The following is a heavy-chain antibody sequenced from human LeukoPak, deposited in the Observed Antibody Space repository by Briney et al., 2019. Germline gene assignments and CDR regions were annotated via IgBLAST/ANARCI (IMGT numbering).Heavy chain of an antibody. J-gene: IGHJ5*02. Sequence: GRSLRLSCAASGFTFDDYTMHWVRQAPGKGLEWVSGISWNSGILAYADSVKGRFTISRDNSKNTLYLQMNSLRAEDTVVYYCARDFLNWFDPWGQGTLVTVSS. CDR1: GFTFDDYT. CDR2: ISWNSGIL. V-gene: IGHV3-9*01. CDR3: ARDFLNWFDP.